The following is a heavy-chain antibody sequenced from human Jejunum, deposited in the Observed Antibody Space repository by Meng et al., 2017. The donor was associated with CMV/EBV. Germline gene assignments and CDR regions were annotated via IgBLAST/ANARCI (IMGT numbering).Heavy chain of an antibody. Sequence: GYTFSTYASAWVRQAHGRGLEWMGWVSAYNGDTNYARQLHGRVTMTTDTSTTTAYMELGSLTSDDTGVYYCARIPVTSDSSYNLDVWGQGTTVTVSS. CDR3: ARIPVTSDSSYNLDV. V-gene: IGHV1-18*01. J-gene: IGHJ6*02. D-gene: IGHD4-17*01. CDR1: GYTFSTYA. CDR2: VSAYNGDT.